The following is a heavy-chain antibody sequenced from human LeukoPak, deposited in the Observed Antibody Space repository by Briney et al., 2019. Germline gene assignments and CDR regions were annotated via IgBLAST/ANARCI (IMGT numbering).Heavy chain of an antibody. CDR3: ARVRAAAAVDY. V-gene: IGHV1-2*02. D-gene: IGHD6-13*01. CDR2: INPNSGGT. CDR1: GYTSTGYY. J-gene: IGHJ4*02. Sequence: ASVKVSCKASGYTSTGYYMHWVRQAPGRGLEWMGWINPNSGGTNYAQKFQGRVTMTRDTSISTAYMELSRLRSDDTAVYYCARVRAAAAVDYWGQGTLVTVSS.